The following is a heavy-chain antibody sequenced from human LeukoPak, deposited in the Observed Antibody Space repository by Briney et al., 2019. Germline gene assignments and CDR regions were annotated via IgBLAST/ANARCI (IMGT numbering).Heavy chain of an antibody. D-gene: IGHD4-17*01. J-gene: IGHJ4*02. CDR1: GFIFSDFV. CDR3: ARGASNPVYGDYGFDY. Sequence: GGSLRLSCAAAGFIFSDFVMYWVRQAPGRGLEWVSVISASGYTTDYADSVKGRFTISRDNSKNTLYLQMNSLRAEDTAVYYCARGASNPVYGDYGFDYWGQGTLVTVSS. CDR2: ISASGYTT. V-gene: IGHV3-23*01.